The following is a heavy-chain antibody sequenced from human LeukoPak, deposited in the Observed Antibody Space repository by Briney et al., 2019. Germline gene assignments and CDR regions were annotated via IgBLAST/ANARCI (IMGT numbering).Heavy chain of an antibody. CDR2: IYYSGST. CDR3: ARDVIVVVPAAILNWFDP. Sequence: SETLSLTCTVSGGSISSGGYYWSWIRQHPGKGLEWIGYIYYSGSTYYNPSLESRVTISVDTSKNQFSLKLSSVTAADTAVYYCARDVIVVVPAAILNWFDPWGQGTLVTVSS. V-gene: IGHV4-31*03. D-gene: IGHD2-2*01. J-gene: IGHJ5*02. CDR1: GGSISSGGYY.